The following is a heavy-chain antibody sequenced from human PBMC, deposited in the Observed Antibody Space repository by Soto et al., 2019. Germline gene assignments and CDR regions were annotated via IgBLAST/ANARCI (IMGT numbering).Heavy chain of an antibody. CDR3: ARDLDYDFWSGFIGYYYYYMDV. Sequence: ASVKVSCKASGYTFTSYGISWVRQAPGQGLEWMGWISAYNGNTNYAQKLQGRVTMTTDTSTSTAYMELRSLRSDDTAVYYCARDLDYDFWSGFIGYYYYYMDVWGKGTTVTV. J-gene: IGHJ6*03. V-gene: IGHV1-18*01. CDR1: GYTFTSYG. D-gene: IGHD3-3*01. CDR2: ISAYNGNT.